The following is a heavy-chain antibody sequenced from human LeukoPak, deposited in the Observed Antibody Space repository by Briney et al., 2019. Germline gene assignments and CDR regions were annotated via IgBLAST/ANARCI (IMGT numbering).Heavy chain of an antibody. CDR2: INHSGST. D-gene: IGHD6-13*01. CDR3: ARGEGQRQLVHIH. Sequence: SETLSLTCAVYGGSFSGYYYTWIRQPPGKGLEWIGEINHSGSTTYNPSLNSRVIILVDTSENQFSLKLRSVTAADTAVYYCARGEGQRQLVHIHWGQGTLVAVSS. CDR1: GGSFSGYY. V-gene: IGHV4-34*01. J-gene: IGHJ4*02.